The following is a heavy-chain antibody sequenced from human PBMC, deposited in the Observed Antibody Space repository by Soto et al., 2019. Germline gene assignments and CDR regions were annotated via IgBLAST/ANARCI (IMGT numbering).Heavy chain of an antibody. J-gene: IGHJ4*02. CDR1: GFTFSSYG. Sequence: QVQLVESGGGVVQPGRSLRLSCAASGFTFSSYGMHWVRQAPGKGLEWVAAIWYDGSNKYYADSVKGRFTISRDNSKNTLYLQMNSLRAEDTAVYYCAREGLYYYDSSGYYHLFDYWGQGTLVTVSS. CDR3: AREGLYYYDSSGYYHLFDY. V-gene: IGHV3-33*01. CDR2: IWYDGSNK. D-gene: IGHD3-22*01.